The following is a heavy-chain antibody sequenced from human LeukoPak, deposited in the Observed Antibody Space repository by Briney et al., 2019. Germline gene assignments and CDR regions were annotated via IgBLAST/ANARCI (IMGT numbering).Heavy chain of an antibody. D-gene: IGHD6-6*01. CDR1: GFTFSSYA. Sequence: GRSLRLSCAASGFTFSSYAMHWVRQAPGKGLEWVAVISYDGSNKYYADSVKGRFTISRDNSKNTLYLQMNSLRAEDTAVYYCARGDLEEQLRRFDPWGQGTLVTVSS. CDR3: ARGDLEEQLRRFDP. J-gene: IGHJ5*02. CDR2: ISYDGSNK. V-gene: IGHV3-30-3*01.